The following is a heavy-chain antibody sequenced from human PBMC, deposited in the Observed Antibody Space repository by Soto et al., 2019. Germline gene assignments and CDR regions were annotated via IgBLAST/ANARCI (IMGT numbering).Heavy chain of an antibody. V-gene: IGHV4-59*01. CDR1: GGSISSYY. D-gene: IGHD1-1*01. J-gene: IGHJ4*02. CDR3: ARANWNDVNFDY. Sequence: SETLSLTCTVSGGSISSYYWSWIRQPPGKGLEWIGYIYYSGSTNYNPSLKSRVTISVDTSKNQFSLKLSSVTAADTAVYYCARANWNDVNFDYWGQGTLVTVSS. CDR2: IYYSGST.